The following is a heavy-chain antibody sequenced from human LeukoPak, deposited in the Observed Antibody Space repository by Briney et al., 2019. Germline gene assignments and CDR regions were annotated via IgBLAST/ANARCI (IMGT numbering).Heavy chain of an antibody. Sequence: GGSLRLSCSASGFTFSSYGMHWVRQAPGKGLEWVAFIRYDGTNTYYADSVKGRFTISRDNSKNTVYLQMNSLRAEDTAVYYCAAGYCTTAVCYKGFDYWGQGTLVTVSS. CDR2: IRYDGTNT. D-gene: IGHD2-8*01. CDR1: GFTFSSYG. J-gene: IGHJ4*02. CDR3: AAGYCTTAVCYKGFDY. V-gene: IGHV3-30*02.